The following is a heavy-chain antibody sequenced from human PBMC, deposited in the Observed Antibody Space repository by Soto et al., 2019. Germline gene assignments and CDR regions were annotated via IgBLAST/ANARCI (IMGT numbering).Heavy chain of an antibody. Sequence: QVQLVQSGAEVKKPGASVKVSCKASGYTFTSYGISWARQAPGQGLEWMGWISAYNGNTNYAQKLQGRVTMTTVTSTSTAYMELRSLRSDDTAVYYCARDFYRDIVATIEGYWGQGTLVTVSS. V-gene: IGHV1-18*01. CDR3: ARDFYRDIVATIEGY. CDR2: ISAYNGNT. J-gene: IGHJ4*02. CDR1: GYTFTSYG. D-gene: IGHD5-12*01.